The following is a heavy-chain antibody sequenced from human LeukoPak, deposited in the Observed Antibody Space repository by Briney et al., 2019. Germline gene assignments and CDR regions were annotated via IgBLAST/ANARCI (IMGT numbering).Heavy chain of an antibody. J-gene: IGHJ6*02. CDR2: IFHSGNT. V-gene: IGHV4-59*01. CDR3: ARDQTYYDILTGFDYYGMDV. Sequence: PETLSLTCTVSGDSMTTYYWSWIRQPPGKGLEWIGHIFHSGNTNYNPSLKSRVTISVDTSKNQFSLKLSSVTAADTAVYYCARDQTYYDILTGFDYYGMDVWGQGTTVTVSS. CDR1: GDSMTTYY. D-gene: IGHD3-9*01.